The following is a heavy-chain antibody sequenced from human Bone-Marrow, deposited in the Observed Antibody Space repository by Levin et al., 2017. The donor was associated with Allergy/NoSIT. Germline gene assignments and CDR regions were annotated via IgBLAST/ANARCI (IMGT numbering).Heavy chain of an antibody. CDR3: AREYYGFWSGYYLDS. CDR1: GLSFSNYW. CDR2: INRDASRT. Sequence: GESLKISCEASGLSFSNYWMHWVRQAPGKGLVWVSRINRDASRTDYADSVKGRFTISRDNTKNTLYLQMDRLRAEDTAVYYCAREYYGFWSGYYLDSWGQGTPVTVSS. J-gene: IGHJ4*02. D-gene: IGHD3-3*01. V-gene: IGHV3-74*01.